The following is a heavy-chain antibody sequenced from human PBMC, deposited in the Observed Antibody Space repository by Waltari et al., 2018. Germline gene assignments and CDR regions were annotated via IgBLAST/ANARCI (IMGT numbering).Heavy chain of an antibody. J-gene: IGHJ4*02. CDR2: IIPTFGTA. CDR1: GGTFSSYA. Sequence: QVQLVQSGAEVKKPGSSVKVSCKASGGTFSSYAISWVRQAPGQGLEWMGGIIPTFGTANYAQKFQGRVTITADESTSTAYMELSSLRSEDTAVYYCARSRVVVVVAARWNYYFDYWGQGTLVTVSS. V-gene: IGHV1-69*12. D-gene: IGHD2-15*01. CDR3: ARSRVVVVVAARWNYYFDY.